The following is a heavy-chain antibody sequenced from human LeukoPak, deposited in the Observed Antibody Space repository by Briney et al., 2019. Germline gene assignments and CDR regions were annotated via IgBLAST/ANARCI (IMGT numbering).Heavy chain of an antibody. CDR3: ARDLWGDYFDY. J-gene: IGHJ4*02. Sequence: GGSLRLSCAASGFTFNNYNMNWVRQAPGKGLEWVSSITSSSTYIYYADSVKGRFTISRDNAKNSLYLQMNSLRPEDTAVYYCARDLWGDYFDYWGQGTLVTVSS. CDR2: ITSSSTYI. D-gene: IGHD3-10*01. V-gene: IGHV3-21*01. CDR1: GFTFNNYN.